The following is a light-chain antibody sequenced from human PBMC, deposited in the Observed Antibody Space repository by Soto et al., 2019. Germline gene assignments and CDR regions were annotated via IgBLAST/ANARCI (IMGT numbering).Light chain of an antibody. CDR2: LGS. V-gene: IGKV2-28*01. Sequence: DIVMTQSPLSLPLTPGEPASISCRSSQSLLHSNGYNYLDWYLQKPGQSPQLLIYLGSNRASGVPDRFSGSGSGTDFTLKISRVEAEDVGVYYCMQALQTRNTFGQGTKLEIK. CDR1: QSLLHSNGYNY. J-gene: IGKJ2*01. CDR3: MQALQTRNT.